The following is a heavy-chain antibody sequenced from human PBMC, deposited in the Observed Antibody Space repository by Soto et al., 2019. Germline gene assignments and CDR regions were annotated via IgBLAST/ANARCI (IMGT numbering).Heavy chain of an antibody. D-gene: IGHD6-13*01. CDR1: GFTFSSYG. CDR2: IWYDGSNK. J-gene: IGHJ6*02. Sequence: PGGSLRLSCAASGFTFSSYGMHWVRQAPGKGLEWVAVIWYDGSNKYYADSVKGRFTISSDNSKNTLYLQMNSLRAEDTAVYYCAREYSSSWYLDVWGQGTTVTVSS. CDR3: AREYSSSWYLDV. V-gene: IGHV3-33*01.